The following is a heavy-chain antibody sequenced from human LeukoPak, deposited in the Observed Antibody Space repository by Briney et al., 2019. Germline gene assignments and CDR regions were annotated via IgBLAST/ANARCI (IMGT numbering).Heavy chain of an antibody. D-gene: IGHD3-3*01. CDR2: IYYSGST. CDR1: GGSISSYY. V-gene: IGHV4-59*08. Sequence: SETLSLTCTVSGGSISSYYWSWIRQPPGKGLEWIGYIYYSGSTNYNPSLKSRVTISVDTSKNQFSLKLSSVTAADTAVYYCARHLIPISATPYFDYWGQGTLVTVSS. J-gene: IGHJ4*02. CDR3: ARHLIPISATPYFDY.